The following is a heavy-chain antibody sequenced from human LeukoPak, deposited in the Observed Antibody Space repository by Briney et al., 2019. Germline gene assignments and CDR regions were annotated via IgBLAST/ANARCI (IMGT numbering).Heavy chain of an antibody. V-gene: IGHV4-59*08. CDR2: IYYSGST. CDR1: GASISSYY. CDR3: ARHQELGFYDAFDI. D-gene: IGHD7-27*01. J-gene: IGHJ3*02. Sequence: SETLSLTCTVSGASISSYYWSWIRQPPGKGLEWIGYIYYSGSTNYNPSLKGRVTISIDTSKNQFSLKLDSVTAADTAMYYCARHQELGFYDAFDIWGQGTMLTVSS.